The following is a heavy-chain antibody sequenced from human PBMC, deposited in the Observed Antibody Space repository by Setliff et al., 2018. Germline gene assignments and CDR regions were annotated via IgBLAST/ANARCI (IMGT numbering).Heavy chain of an antibody. CDR3: ARRTEYYNFWSGYYDY. V-gene: IGHV4-34*01. Sequence: SETLSLTCAVYGGPFSGYYWSWIRQPPGKGLEWIGEINHSGSTNYNPSLKSRVTISVDTSKNQFSLKLSSVTAADTAVYYCARRTEYYNFWSGYYDYWGQGTLVTSPQ. CDR1: GGPFSGYY. J-gene: IGHJ4*02. D-gene: IGHD3-3*01. CDR2: INHSGST.